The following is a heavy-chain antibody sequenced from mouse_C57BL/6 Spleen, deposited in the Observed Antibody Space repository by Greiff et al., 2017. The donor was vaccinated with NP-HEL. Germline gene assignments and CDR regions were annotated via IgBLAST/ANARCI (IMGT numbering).Heavy chain of an antibody. CDR1: GYTFTSYW. D-gene: IGHD2-1*01. V-gene: IGHV1-64*01. J-gene: IGHJ4*01. Sequence: VKLMESGAELVKPGASVKLSCKASGYTFTSYWMHWVKQRPGQGLEWIGMIHPNSGSTNYNEKFKSKATLTVDKSSSTAYMQLSSLTSEDSAVYYCARDGNYSMDYWGQGTSVTVSS. CDR3: ARDGNYSMDY. CDR2: IHPNSGST.